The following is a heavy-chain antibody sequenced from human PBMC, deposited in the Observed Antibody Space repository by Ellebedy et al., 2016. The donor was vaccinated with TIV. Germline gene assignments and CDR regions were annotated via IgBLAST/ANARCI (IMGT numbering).Heavy chain of an antibody. CDR2: ISSSSSTM. CDR3: ARRGYSGFDP. V-gene: IGHV3-48*02. Sequence: GESLKISCAASGFTFSSYAMNWVRQAPAKGLEWVSYISSSSSTMYYADSVKGRFTISRDNAKNSLYLQMNSLRDEDTAVYYCARRGYSGFDPWGQGTLVTVSS. J-gene: IGHJ5*02. CDR1: GFTFSSYA. D-gene: IGHD5-12*01.